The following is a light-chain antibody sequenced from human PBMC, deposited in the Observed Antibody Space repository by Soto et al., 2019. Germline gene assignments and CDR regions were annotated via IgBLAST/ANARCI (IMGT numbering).Light chain of an antibody. CDR2: DAS. Sequence: DIQMTQYPSSLSASVGDRVTITCQASQDISNYLNWYQQKPGKAPKLLIYDASNLETGVPSRFSGSGSGTDFTFTISSLQPEDIATYYCQQYDNLPAFGGGTKVDI. CDR1: QDISNY. J-gene: IGKJ4*01. CDR3: QQYDNLPA. V-gene: IGKV1-33*01.